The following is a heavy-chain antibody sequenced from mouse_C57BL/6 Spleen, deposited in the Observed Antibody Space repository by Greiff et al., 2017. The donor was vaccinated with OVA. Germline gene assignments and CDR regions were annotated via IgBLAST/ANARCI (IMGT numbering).Heavy chain of an antibody. J-gene: IGHJ2*01. CDR3: ARTLAYYSNYYFDY. CDR1: GYTFTDYN. D-gene: IGHD2-5*01. V-gene: IGHV1-22*01. Sequence: VQLQQSGPELVKPGASVKMSCKASGYTFTDYNMHWVKQSHGKSLEWIGYINPNNGGTSYNQKFKGKATLTVNKSSSTAYMELRSLTSEESAVYYCARTLAYYSNYYFDYWGQGTTLTVSS. CDR2: INPNNGGT.